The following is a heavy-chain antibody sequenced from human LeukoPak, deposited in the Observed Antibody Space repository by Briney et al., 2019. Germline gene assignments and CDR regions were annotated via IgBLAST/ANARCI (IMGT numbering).Heavy chain of an antibody. D-gene: IGHD6-19*01. J-gene: IGHJ4*02. Sequence: GGSLRLSCAASGFTFSSYAMHWVRQAPGKGLEWVAVISYDGSNKYYADSVKGRFTISRDNSKNTLYLQMNSLRAEDTVVYYCAREGWSFDYWGQGTLVTVSS. CDR3: AREGWSFDY. CDR2: ISYDGSNK. CDR1: GFTFSSYA. V-gene: IGHV3-30-3*01.